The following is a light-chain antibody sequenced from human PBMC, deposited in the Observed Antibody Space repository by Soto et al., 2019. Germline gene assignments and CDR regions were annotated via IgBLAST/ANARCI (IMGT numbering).Light chain of an antibody. Sequence: QSVLTQPPSVSGAPGQCVTISCTGSSSNIGAGYDVHWYQQLPGTAPKLLIYGNSNRPSGVPDRFSGSKSGTSASLAITGLQAEDEADYFCQSYDSGLSGYVVFGGGTKLTVL. CDR3: QSYDSGLSGYVV. V-gene: IGLV1-40*01. CDR2: GNS. CDR1: SSNIGAGYD. J-gene: IGLJ2*01.